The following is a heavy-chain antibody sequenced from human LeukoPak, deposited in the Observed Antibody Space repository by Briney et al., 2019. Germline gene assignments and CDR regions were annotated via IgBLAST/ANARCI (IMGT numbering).Heavy chain of an antibody. V-gene: IGHV3-23*01. J-gene: IGHJ4*02. D-gene: IGHD3-9*01. Sequence: PGGSLRLSCAASGFTVSSNYMSWVRQAPEKGLEWVSAISGSGGSTYYADSVKGRFTTSRDNSKNTLYLQMNSLRAEDTAVYYCAKGLTRRYLDYWGQGTLVTVSS. CDR2: ISGSGGST. CDR3: AKGLTRRYLDY. CDR1: GFTVSSNY.